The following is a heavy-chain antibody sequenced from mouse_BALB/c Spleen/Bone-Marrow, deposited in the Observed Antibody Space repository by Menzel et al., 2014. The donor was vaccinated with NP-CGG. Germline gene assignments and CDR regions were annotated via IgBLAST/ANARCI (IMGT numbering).Heavy chain of an antibody. CDR1: GYTFTSYY. CDR2: INPSNGGT. D-gene: IGHD3-1*01. J-gene: IGHJ3*01. Sequence: VKLMESGAELVEPGASVKLSCKASGYTFTSYYMYWVKQRPGQGLEWIGGINPSNGGTNFNEKFKSKATLTVDKSSSTAYMQLSSLTSEDSAVYYCTRGLRAWFAYWGQGTLVTVSA. V-gene: IGHV1S81*02. CDR3: TRGLRAWFAY.